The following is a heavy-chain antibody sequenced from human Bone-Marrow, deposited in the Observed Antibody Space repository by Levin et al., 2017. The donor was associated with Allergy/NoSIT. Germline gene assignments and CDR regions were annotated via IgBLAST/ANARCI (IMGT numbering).Heavy chain of an antibody. Sequence: GSLRLSCHVSGGSISSGDVYWSWIRQTPGRGLEFLGYFYHTGSTNYNPSLASRLTISGDTSRNQFFLKMRSMTAADTAVYYCARGQDSSYFYAMDVWGQGTTVTVSS. J-gene: IGHJ6*02. CDR1: GGSISSGDVY. CDR2: FYHTGST. V-gene: IGHV4-61*08. CDR3: ARGQDSSYFYAMDV. D-gene: IGHD2-15*01.